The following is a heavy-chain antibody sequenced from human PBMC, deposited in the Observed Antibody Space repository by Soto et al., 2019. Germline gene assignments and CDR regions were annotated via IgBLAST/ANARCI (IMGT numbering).Heavy chain of an antibody. CDR3: PRTKPPYGGNSVTAFDI. Sequence: GVSGKVSFKACGGTLSSYAMSFGRRAHGQGLEWMGGIIPIFSTSNYAQKFQGRVTITADESTSTAYMELSSLRSEDTAVYYCPRTKPPYGGNSVTAFDIWGQGTMVTVSS. J-gene: IGHJ3*02. CDR2: IIPIFSTS. V-gene: IGHV1-69*13. D-gene: IGHD4-17*01. CDR1: GGTLSSYA.